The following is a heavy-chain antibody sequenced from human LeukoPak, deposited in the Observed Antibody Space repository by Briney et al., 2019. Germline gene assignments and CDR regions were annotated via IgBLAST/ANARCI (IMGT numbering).Heavy chain of an antibody. Sequence: GGFLRLSCAASGFTFSSYAMHWVRQAPGKGLEWVAVISYDGSNKYYADSVKGRFTISRDNSKNTLYLQMNSLRAEDTAVYYCARGRGYCSSTSCHDHFDYWGQGTLVTVSS. CDR1: GFTFSSYA. V-gene: IGHV3-30-3*01. CDR3: ARGRGYCSSTSCHDHFDY. CDR2: ISYDGSNK. D-gene: IGHD2-2*01. J-gene: IGHJ4*02.